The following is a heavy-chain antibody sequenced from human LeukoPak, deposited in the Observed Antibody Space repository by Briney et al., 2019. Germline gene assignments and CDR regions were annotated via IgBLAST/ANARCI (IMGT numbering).Heavy chain of an antibody. J-gene: IGHJ3*02. D-gene: IGHD2-2*01. V-gene: IGHV4-4*07. CDR3: ASTRYCSSTSCSYDAFDI. CDR1: GGSISSYY. Sequence: NPSETLSLTCTVSGGSISSYYWSWIRQPAGKGLEWIGRIYTSGSTNYNPSLKSRVSISLDTSNNQFSLKLSSVTAADTAVYYCASTRYCSSTSCSYDAFDIWGQGTMVTVSS. CDR2: IYTSGST.